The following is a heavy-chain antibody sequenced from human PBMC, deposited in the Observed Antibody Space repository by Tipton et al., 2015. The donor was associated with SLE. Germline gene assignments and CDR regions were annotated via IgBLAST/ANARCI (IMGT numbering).Heavy chain of an antibody. CDR1: GYTFTNYG. Sequence: QSGPEVKKPGASVKVSCKASGYTFTNYGISWVRQAPGQGLEWMGWISVYSGNTNYAQDLQGRVTMTSDTSTSTAYLELRSLRSDDTAVYYCARDPGITGASDYWGQGTLVTVSS. CDR2: ISVYSGNT. CDR3: ARDPGITGASDY. V-gene: IGHV1-18*01. D-gene: IGHD1-14*01. J-gene: IGHJ4*02.